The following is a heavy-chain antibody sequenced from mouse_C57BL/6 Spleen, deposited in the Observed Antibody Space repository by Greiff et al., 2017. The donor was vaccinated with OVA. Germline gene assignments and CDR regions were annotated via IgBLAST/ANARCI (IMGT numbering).Heavy chain of an antibody. J-gene: IGHJ4*01. V-gene: IGHV2-2*02. CDR1: GFSFTSYG. Sequence: VQLQQSGPGLVQPSQSLSITCTVSGFSFTSYGVHWVRQSPGKGLEWLGVIWSGGSTDYNAAFISRLSIRKDNSKSQVSFKMDSLQANDTIIYYCARKEYDYGSYYYAMDYWGQGTSVTVSA. CDR3: ARKEYDYGSYYYAMDY. CDR2: IWSGGST. D-gene: IGHD2-4*01.